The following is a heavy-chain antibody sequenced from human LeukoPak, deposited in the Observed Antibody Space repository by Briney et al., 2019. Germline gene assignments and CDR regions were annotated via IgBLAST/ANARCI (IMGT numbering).Heavy chain of an antibody. CDR3: ARGGSGSGYGIDY. D-gene: IGHD5-12*01. V-gene: IGHV1-2*02. CDR1: GYTFTSNY. Sequence: ASVKVSCKAFGYTFTSNYMHWVRQAPGQGLEWMGWINPNSGGTNYAQKFQGRVTMTRDTSISTAYMELSRLRSDDTAVYYCARGGSGSGYGIDYWGQGTLVTVSS. J-gene: IGHJ4*02. CDR2: INPNSGGT.